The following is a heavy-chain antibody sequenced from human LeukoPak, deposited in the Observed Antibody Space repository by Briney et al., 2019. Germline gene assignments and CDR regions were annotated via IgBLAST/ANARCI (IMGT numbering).Heavy chain of an antibody. CDR2: IYYSGST. J-gene: IGHJ1*01. CDR1: GGSISSYY. Sequence: SETLSLTCTVSGGSISSYYWSWIRQPPGKGLEWIGYIYYSGSTNYNPSLKSRLTMSVDMSKNQFSLRLTSATAADTAVYFCAKSGWLRRAFFQDWGQGILVTVSS. CDR3: AKSGWLRRAFFQD. V-gene: IGHV4-59*01. D-gene: IGHD6-19*01.